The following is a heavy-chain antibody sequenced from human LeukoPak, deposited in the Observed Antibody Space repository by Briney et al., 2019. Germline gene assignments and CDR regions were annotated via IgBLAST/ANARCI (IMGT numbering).Heavy chain of an antibody. J-gene: IGHJ6*02. CDR3: ARDRVGYCSSTSCYNYYYGMDV. CDR1: GFTFSDYY. CDR2: ISSSGSTI. D-gene: IGHD2-2*01. V-gene: IGHV3-11*01. Sequence: GGSLRLSCAASGFTFSDYYMSWIRQAPGKGLEWVSYISSSGSTIYYADSVKGRFTISRDIAKNSLYLQMDSLRAEDTAVYYCARDRVGYCSSTSCYNYYYGMDVWGQGTTVTVSS.